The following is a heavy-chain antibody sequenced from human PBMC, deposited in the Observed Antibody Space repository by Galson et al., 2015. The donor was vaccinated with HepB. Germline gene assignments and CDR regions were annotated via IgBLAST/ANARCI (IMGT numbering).Heavy chain of an antibody. CDR3: AASSGYYYGGGAFDI. V-gene: IGHV1-46*03. CDR1: GYTFTSYY. Sequence: SCKASGYTFTSYYKHWVRQAPGQGLEWMGIINPSGGSTSYAQKFQGRVTMTRDTSTSTVYMELSSLRSEDTAVYYCAASSGYYYGGGAFDIWGQGTMVTVSS. CDR2: INPSGGST. D-gene: IGHD3-22*01. J-gene: IGHJ3*02.